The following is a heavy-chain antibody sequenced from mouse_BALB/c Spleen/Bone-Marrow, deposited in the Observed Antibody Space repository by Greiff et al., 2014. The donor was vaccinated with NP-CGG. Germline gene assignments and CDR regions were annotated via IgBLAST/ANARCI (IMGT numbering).Heavy chain of an antibody. CDR2: IYPSDSYT. CDR1: GYTFTSYW. CDR3: TRSRGYFDY. Sequence: VQLVESGAELVRPGASVKLSCEASGYTFTSYWINWVKQRPGQGLEWIGNIYPSDSYTNYNQKFKDKATLTVDKSSSTAYMQLSSPTSEDSAVYYCTRSRGYFDYWGQGTTLTVSS. V-gene: IGHV1-69*02. J-gene: IGHJ2*01.